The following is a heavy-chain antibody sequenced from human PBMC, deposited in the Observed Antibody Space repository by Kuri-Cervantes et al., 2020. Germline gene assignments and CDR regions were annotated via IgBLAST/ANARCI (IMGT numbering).Heavy chain of an antibody. V-gene: IGHV4-61*01. Sequence: GSLRLSCTVSGGSVSSGSYYWSWIRQPPGKGLEWIGYIYYSGSTNYNPSLKSRVTISVDTSKNQFSLKLSSVTAADTAVYYCARGSMGRTYFDYWDQGTLVTVSS. D-gene: IGHD2/OR15-2a*01. CDR3: ARGSMGRTYFDY. J-gene: IGHJ4*02. CDR2: IYYSGST. CDR1: GGSVSSGSYY.